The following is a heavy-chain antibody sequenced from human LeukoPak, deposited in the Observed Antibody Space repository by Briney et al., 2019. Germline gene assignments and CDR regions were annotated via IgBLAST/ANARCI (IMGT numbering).Heavy chain of an antibody. CDR1: GFTFSSYA. J-gene: IGHJ6*02. Sequence: PGGSLRLSCAASGFTFSSYAMSWVRQAPGKGLEWVSAISGSGGSTYYADSVKGRFTISRDNSKNTLYLQMNSLRAEDTAVYYCAKRDSSGLTPRYYYYGMDVWGQGTTVTVSS. CDR3: AKRDSSGLTPRYYYYGMDV. V-gene: IGHV3-23*01. D-gene: IGHD3-22*01. CDR2: ISGSGGST.